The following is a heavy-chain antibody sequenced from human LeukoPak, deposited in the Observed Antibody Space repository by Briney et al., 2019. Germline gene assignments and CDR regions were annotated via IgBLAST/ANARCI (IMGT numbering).Heavy chain of an antibody. Sequence: PGGSLRLSCAASGFNFGNYDMHWVRQAPGKGLEWVAFIRYDGSDKYYADSVKGRFTISRDNSKNTLYLQMNSLRTEDTAVYYCAKGDTSWGQGTLVTVSS. CDR1: GFNFGNYD. V-gene: IGHV3-30*02. CDR3: AKGDTS. D-gene: IGHD2-21*02. CDR2: IRYDGSDK. J-gene: IGHJ5*02.